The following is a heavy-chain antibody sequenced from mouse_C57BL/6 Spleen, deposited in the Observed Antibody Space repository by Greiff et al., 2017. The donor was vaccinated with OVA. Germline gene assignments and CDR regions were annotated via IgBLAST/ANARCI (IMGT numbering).Heavy chain of an antibody. D-gene: IGHD2-4*01. CDR3: ARYYYDYSRDVDY. V-gene: IGHV1-26*01. J-gene: IGHJ2*01. CDR1: GYSFTDYY. CDR2: INPNNGST. Sequence: VQLQQSGPDLVKPSPSLSISCTVSGYSFTDYYFNWVKQSHGKSLQWLGDINPNNGSTSYNQKFKSKTTVTVDTYSSTAYMKCRNLTSEDSAVYYCARYYYDYSRDVDYGGQGTTLTVSS.